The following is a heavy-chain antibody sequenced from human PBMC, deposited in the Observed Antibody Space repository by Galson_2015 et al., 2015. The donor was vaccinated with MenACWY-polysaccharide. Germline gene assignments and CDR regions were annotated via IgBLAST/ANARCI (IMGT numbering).Heavy chain of an antibody. CDR1: GFSFGTSW. CDR3: ARVLTHWYCDL. Sequence: SLRLSCAASGFSFGTSWMTWFRRAPGKGLEWVANIAPDGSEMFYVHSVKGRFTISRDNARNSLYLQMHCLRADDTAEYYCARVLTHWYCDLWGRGTLVTVSP. V-gene: IGHV3-7*01. CDR2: IAPDGSEM. J-gene: IGHJ2*01.